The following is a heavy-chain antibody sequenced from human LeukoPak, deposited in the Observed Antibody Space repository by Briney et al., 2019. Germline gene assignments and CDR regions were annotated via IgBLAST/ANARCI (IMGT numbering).Heavy chain of an antibody. Sequence: SQTLSLTCTVSGGSISSGSYYWGWIRQPPGKGLEWIGSIYYSGSTYYNPSLKSRVTISVDTSKNQFSLKLSSVTAADTAVYYCARTTYGDMYYFDYWGQGTLVTVSS. V-gene: IGHV4-39*01. J-gene: IGHJ4*02. CDR2: IYYSGST. CDR3: ARTTYGDMYYFDY. CDR1: GGSISSGSYY. D-gene: IGHD4-17*01.